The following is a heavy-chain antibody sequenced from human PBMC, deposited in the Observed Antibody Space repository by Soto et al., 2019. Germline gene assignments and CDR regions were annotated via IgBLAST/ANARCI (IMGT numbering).Heavy chain of an antibody. CDR3: ARVHRSGSFDL. V-gene: IGHV3-7*03. CDR2: IKEDGSEA. CDR1: GISFGVYL. J-gene: IGHJ4*02. Sequence: LVESGGGLVQPGGSLRLSCAASGISFGVYLMTWVRQAPGKGLEWVARIKEDGSEAHYVDSVKGRFTISRDNGKKSRYMQLDSLRGDDTAVYYCARVHRSGSFDLWGQGTLVTVSS. D-gene: IGHD3-10*01.